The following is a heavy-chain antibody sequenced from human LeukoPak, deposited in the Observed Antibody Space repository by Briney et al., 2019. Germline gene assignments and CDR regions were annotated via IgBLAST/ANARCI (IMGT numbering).Heavy chain of an antibody. CDR1: GFTVSSNY. CDR3: ARVDQGGQLLFLEY. D-gene: IGHD1-1*01. V-gene: IGHV3-11*01. Sequence: GGSLRLSCAVSGFTVSSNYMSWVRQAPGKGLEWVSYISSRGSTINYADSVKGRFTISRDNAKNSLFLQMNSLRAEDTAVYYCARVDQGGQLLFLEYWGQGTLVTVSS. J-gene: IGHJ4*02. CDR2: ISSRGSTI.